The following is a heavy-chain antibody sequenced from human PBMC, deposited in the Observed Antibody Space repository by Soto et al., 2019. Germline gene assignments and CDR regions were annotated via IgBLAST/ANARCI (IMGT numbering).Heavy chain of an antibody. D-gene: IGHD6-19*01. V-gene: IGHV3-23*01. Sequence: GGSLRLSCAASGFTFSSYAMSWVRQAPGKGLEWVSAISGSGGSTYYADSVKGRFTISRDNSKSTLYLQMNSLRAEDTAVYYCARKQWLTNYFDYWGQGTLVTVSS. J-gene: IGHJ4*02. CDR3: ARKQWLTNYFDY. CDR2: ISGSGGST. CDR1: GFTFSSYA.